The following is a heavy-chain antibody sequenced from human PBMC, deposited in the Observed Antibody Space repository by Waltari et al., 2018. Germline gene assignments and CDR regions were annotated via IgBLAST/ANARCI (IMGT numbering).Heavy chain of an antibody. J-gene: IGHJ4*02. D-gene: IGHD6-19*01. CDR1: GFTFSSSW. CDR3: ARDGSGWWGY. Sequence: EVQLVESGGGLVQPGGSLRLSCAASGFTFSSSWMSWVRQAPGKGLEWVANIKQDGSEKYYVDSVKGRFTISRDNAKNSLYLQMNSLRAEDTAVYYCARDGSGWWGYWGQGTLVTVSS. CDR2: IKQDGSEK. V-gene: IGHV3-7*03.